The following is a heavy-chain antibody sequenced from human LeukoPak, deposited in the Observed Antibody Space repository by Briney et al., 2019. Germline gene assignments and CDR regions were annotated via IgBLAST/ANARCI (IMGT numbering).Heavy chain of an antibody. CDR2: INPNSGGT. CDR1: GYTFTGYY. Sequence: ASVKVSCKASGYTFTGYYMHWVRQAPGQGLEWMGWINPNSGGTNYAQKFQGRVTMTRDMSTSTVYMELSSLRSEDTAVYYCARVSYSSSSTGLGDWGQGTLVTVSS. CDR3: ARVSYSSSSTGLGD. J-gene: IGHJ4*02. D-gene: IGHD6-6*01. V-gene: IGHV1-2*02.